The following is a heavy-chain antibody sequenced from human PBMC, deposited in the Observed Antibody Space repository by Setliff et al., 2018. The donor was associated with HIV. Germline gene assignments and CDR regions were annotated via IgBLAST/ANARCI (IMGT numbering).Heavy chain of an antibody. V-gene: IGHV3-33*06. CDR1: GFTFSSYG. CDR2: IWYDGSDE. D-gene: IGHD6-13*01. CDR3: AKDYWSYSSSWYYFDY. J-gene: IGHJ4*02. Sequence: PGGSLRLSCTASGFTFSSYGMHWVRQAPGKGLEWVAVIWYDGSDEYYADSVKGRFTISRDDSKNTVYLQMNSLRAEDTAVYYCAKDYWSYSSSWYYFDYWGQGTLVTVSS.